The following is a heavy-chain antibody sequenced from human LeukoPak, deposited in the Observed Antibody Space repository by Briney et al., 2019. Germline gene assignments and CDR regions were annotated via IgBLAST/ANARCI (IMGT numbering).Heavy chain of an antibody. J-gene: IGHJ6*03. CDR2: INPSGGST. V-gene: IGHV1-46*01. CDR1: GYTFTSYY. D-gene: IGHD6-6*01. CDR3: ARRIAARPRNYYYMDV. Sequence: ASVKVSCKASGYTFTSYYMHWVRQAPGQGLEWMGIINPSGGSTSYAQKFQGRVTITRNTSISTAYMELSSLRSEDTAVYYYARRIAARPRNYYYMDVWGKGTTVTVSS.